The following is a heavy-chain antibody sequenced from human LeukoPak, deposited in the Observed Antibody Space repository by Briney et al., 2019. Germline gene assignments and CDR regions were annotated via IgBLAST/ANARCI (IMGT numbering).Heavy chain of an antibody. CDR2: IKQDGTEK. V-gene: IGHV3-7*01. Sequence: GGSLRLSCAASGFTFTTYWMSWVRQAPGKGLEWVANIKQDGTEKYYVDSVKGRFTISRDNAKNSLYLQMNSLRAEDTAVYYCARTYYDFWSGYYSHEGNPFDYWGQGTLVTVSS. CDR1: GFTFTTYW. CDR3: ARTYYDFWSGYYSHEGNPFDY. J-gene: IGHJ4*02. D-gene: IGHD3-3*01.